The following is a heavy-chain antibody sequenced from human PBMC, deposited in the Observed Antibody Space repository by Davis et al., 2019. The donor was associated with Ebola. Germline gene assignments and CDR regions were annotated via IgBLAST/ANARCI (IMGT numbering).Heavy chain of an antibody. CDR3: VRDAGRQRLDN. CDR1: GFTFTSFW. D-gene: IGHD6-25*01. CDR2: IKQDGSQK. J-gene: IGHJ4*02. V-gene: IGHV3-7*01. Sequence: GESLKISCAASGFTFTSFWMTWVRQAPGKGLEWVAHIKQDGSQKYYVDSVKGRFTISRDNAQTSVSLQMNSLRVEDTGIYYCVRDAGRQRLDNWGQGTLVTVSS.